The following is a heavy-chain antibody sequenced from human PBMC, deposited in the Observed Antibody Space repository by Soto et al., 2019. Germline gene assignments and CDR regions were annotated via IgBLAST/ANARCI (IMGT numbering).Heavy chain of an antibody. V-gene: IGHV3-21*01. J-gene: IGHJ4*02. D-gene: IGHD6-13*01. Sequence: EVQLVESGGGLVKPGGSLRLSCAASGFTFSSYSMNWVRQAPGKGLEWVSSISSSSRYIYYADSVKGRFTISRDNAKNSLYLQMNSLRAEDTAVYYCAREERGSSWYGAWGQGTLVTVSS. CDR1: GFTFSSYS. CDR2: ISSSSRYI. CDR3: AREERGSSWYGA.